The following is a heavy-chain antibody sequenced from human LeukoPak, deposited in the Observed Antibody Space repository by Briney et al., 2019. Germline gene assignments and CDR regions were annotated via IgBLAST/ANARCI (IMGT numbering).Heavy chain of an antibody. V-gene: IGHV4-30-4*01. CDR1: GGSVSSGDYY. Sequence: PSETLSLTCTVSGGSVSSGDYYWSWIRQPPGKGLEWIGYIYYSGSTYYNPSLKSRVTISVDTSKNQFSLKLSSVTAADTAVYYCASHGDPGYFQHWGQGTLVTVSS. CDR2: IYYSGST. CDR3: ASHGDPGYFQH. D-gene: IGHD4-17*01. J-gene: IGHJ1*01.